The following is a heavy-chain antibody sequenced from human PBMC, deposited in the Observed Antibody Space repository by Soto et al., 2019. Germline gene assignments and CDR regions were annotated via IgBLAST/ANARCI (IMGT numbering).Heavy chain of an antibody. J-gene: IGHJ6*02. CDR3: APLSVSLSGPYGIHV. CDR1: GYSVSSSDYY. Sequence: LETLSLTCSVSGYSVSSSDYYWAWIRQPPGKGLEWIGSMFYSGLTYYNPSLKSRVTLSVDTSKNQFSVRLNSVTAADTAVYYCAPLSVSLSGPYGIHVWGQGTTVTVSS. D-gene: IGHD2-15*01. CDR2: MFYSGLT. V-gene: IGHV4-39*01.